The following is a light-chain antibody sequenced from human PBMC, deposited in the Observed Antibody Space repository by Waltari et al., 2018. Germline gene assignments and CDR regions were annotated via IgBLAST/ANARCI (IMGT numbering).Light chain of an antibody. CDR1: SSEVGAYEY. V-gene: IGLV2-14*01. J-gene: IGLJ1*01. CDR3: SSYTTIASYV. CDR2: EVN. Sequence: QSALTQPASVSASPGPTITISCPGTSSEVGAYEYIHWSHQHPGKVPNLIIYEVNTRPSGVSDRFAGSKFDNTASLTISGLQPEDEADYYCSSYTTIASYVFGTGTKVTVL.